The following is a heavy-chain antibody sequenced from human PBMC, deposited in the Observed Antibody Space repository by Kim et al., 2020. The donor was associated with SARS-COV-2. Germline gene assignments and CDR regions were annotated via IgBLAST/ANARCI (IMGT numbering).Heavy chain of an antibody. CDR2: IYHSGST. CDR1: GGSISSSNW. CDR3: ARTPAGDSSGYYDY. J-gene: IGHJ4*02. D-gene: IGHD3-22*01. V-gene: IGHV4-4*02. Sequence: SETLSLTCAVSGGSISSSNWWSWVRQPPGKGLEWIGEIYHSGSTNYNPSLKSRVTISVDKSKNQFSLKLSSVTAADTAVYYCARTPAGDSSGYYDYWGQGTLVTVSS.